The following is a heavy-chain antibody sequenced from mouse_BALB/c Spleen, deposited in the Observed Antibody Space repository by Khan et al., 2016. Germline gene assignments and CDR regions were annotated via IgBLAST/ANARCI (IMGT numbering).Heavy chain of an antibody. CDR3: ARSGGSSYVRFAY. CDR1: GYSFTSYW. V-gene: IGHV1S126*01. J-gene: IGHJ3*01. Sequence: QVQLKQSGPQLVRPGASVKISCKASGYSFTSYWMLWVKQRPGQGLEWIGMIDPSDSETRLNQKFKDKATLTVDKSSSTAYMQLSSPTSEDSAVYYCARSGGSSYVRFAYWGQGTLVTVSA. D-gene: IGHD1-1*01. CDR2: IDPSDSET.